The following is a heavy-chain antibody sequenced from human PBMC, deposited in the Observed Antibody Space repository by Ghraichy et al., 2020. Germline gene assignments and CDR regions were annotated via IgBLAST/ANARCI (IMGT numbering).Heavy chain of an antibody. D-gene: IGHD6-19*01. Sequence: SETLSLTCTVSGGSISSYYWSWIRQPPGKGLEWIGYIYTSGSTNYNPSLKSRVTISVDTSKNQFSLKLSSVTAADTAVYYCTRSEWLEDAFDIWGQGTMVTVSS. CDR1: GGSISSYY. CDR3: TRSEWLEDAFDI. J-gene: IGHJ3*02. V-gene: IGHV4-4*09. CDR2: IYTSGST.